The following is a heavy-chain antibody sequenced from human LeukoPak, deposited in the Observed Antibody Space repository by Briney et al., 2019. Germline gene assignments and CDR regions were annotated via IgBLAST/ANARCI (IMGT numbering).Heavy chain of an antibody. CDR1: GYTFTSYY. J-gene: IGHJ6*02. CDR3: ARDEGEPYHYYGMDV. CDR2: INPSGGST. Sequence: ASVKVSCKASGYTFTSYYMHWVRQAPGQGLEWMGIINPSGGSTSYAQKFQGRVTMTRDTSTSTVYMELSSLRSEDTAVYYCARDEGEPYHYYGMDVWGQGTTVTVSS. V-gene: IGHV1-46*01.